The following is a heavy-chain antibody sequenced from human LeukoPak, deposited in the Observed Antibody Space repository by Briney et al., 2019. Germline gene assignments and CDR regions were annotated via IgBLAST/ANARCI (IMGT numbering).Heavy chain of an antibody. V-gene: IGHV3-23*01. CDR1: GFTFSSYA. Sequence: GGSLRLSCAASGFTFSSYAMSWVRQAPGKGLEWVSAISGSGGSTYYADSVKGRFTISRDNSKNTLYLQMNSLRAEDTALYYCARAGVTMVRGVIITPHYYYYYYMDVWGKGTTVTVSS. D-gene: IGHD3-10*01. CDR2: ISGSGGST. CDR3: ARAGVTMVRGVIITPHYYYYYYMDV. J-gene: IGHJ6*03.